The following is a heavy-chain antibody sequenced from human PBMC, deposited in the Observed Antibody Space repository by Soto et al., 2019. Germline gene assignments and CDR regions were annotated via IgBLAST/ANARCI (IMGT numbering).Heavy chain of an antibody. CDR1: GGSISSGTW. D-gene: IGHD2-2*01. CDR3: ARRIPAAPNGFDP. CDR2: IYHSGSP. V-gene: IGHV4-4*02. J-gene: IGHJ5*02. Sequence: QVQLQESGPGLVKPSGTLSLTCAVSGGSISSGTWWSWVRQSPGRGLEWIGEIYHSGSPNYNPSLKSRVTMSVDKSKNLFSLCLSSVTAADSALYYCARRIPAAPNGFDPWGQGTLVTVSS.